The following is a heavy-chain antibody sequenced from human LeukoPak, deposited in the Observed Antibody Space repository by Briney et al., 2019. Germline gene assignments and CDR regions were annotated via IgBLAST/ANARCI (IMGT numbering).Heavy chain of an antibody. CDR3: ARNRGSGWYSYYYYMDV. D-gene: IGHD6-19*01. J-gene: IGHJ6*03. CDR2: ISSNGGST. V-gene: IGHV3-64*01. Sequence: GGSLRLSCAASGFTFSSYAMHWVRQAPGKGLEYVSAISSNGGSTYYANSVKGRFTISRDNSKNTLYLQMGSLRAGDMAVYYCARNRGSGWYSYYYYMDVWGKGTTVTISS. CDR1: GFTFSSYA.